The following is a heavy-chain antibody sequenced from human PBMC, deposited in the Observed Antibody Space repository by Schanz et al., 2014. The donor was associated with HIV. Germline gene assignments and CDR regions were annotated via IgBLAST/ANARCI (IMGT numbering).Heavy chain of an antibody. V-gene: IGHV3-48*01. Sequence: EVQLLESGGGLEQPGGSLRLSCAASGFTFSSYSMNWVRQAPGKGLEWVSYISSSGSTIYYADSVKGRFTISRDNSKNTLYLQMNSLRAEDTAVYYCARGSGPYYYYYGMDVWGQGTTVTVSS. J-gene: IGHJ6*02. CDR3: ARGSGPYYYYYGMDV. D-gene: IGHD3-10*01. CDR2: ISSSGSTI. CDR1: GFTFSSYS.